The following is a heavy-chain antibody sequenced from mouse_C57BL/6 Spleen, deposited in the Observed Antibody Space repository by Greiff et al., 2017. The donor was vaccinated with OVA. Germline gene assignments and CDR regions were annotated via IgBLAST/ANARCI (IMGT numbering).Heavy chain of an antibody. D-gene: IGHD1-1*01. J-gene: IGHJ2*01. V-gene: IGHV1-54*01. Sequence: VQLQQSGAELVRPGTSVKVSCKASGYAFTNYLIEWVKQRPGQGLEWIGVINPGSGGTNYNEKFKGKATMTADKSSITAYMQHSSLTTEESAVYFCARWMYYGCFPFYFDYWGQGTTLTVSS. CDR1: GYAFTNYL. CDR2: INPGSGGT. CDR3: ARWMYYGCFPFYFDY.